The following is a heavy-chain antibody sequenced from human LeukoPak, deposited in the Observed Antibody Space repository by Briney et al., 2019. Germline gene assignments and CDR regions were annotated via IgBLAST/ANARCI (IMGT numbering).Heavy chain of an antibody. J-gene: IGHJ4*02. CDR3: ARGIAAAGRFDY. CDR1: GGTFSSYA. D-gene: IGHD6-13*01. CDR2: IIPIFGTA. V-gene: IGHV1-69*13. Sequence: SVKVSCKASGGTFSSYAISWMRQAPGQGLEWMGGIIPIFGTANYAQKFQGRVTITADESTSTAYMELSSLRSEDTAVYYCARGIAAAGRFDYWGQGTLVTVSS.